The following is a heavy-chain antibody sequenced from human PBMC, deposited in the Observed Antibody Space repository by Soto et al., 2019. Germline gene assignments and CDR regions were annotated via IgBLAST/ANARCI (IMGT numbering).Heavy chain of an antibody. Sequence: GSLRLSCAASGFTFSSHAMRWLRQAARKRLEWVSAISGSGGSTYYADSVKGRFTISRDNSKNTLYLQMNSLRAEDTAVYYCAIGGAYGSGSYYSFVDAFDIWGQGTMVTVSS. V-gene: IGHV3-23*01. J-gene: IGHJ3*02. CDR3: AIGGAYGSGSYYSFVDAFDI. CDR1: GFTFSSHA. D-gene: IGHD3-10*01. CDR2: ISGSGGST.